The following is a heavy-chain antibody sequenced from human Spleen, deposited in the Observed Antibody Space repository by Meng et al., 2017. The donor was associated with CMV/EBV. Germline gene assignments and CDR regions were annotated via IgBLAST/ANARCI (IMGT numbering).Heavy chain of an antibody. V-gene: IGHV1-2*02. Sequence: ASVKVSCKASGYTFTGYYIHWVRQAPGQGPEWMGWINPNRGGTKYSQKFQGRVTMTRDTSINTAYMELSRLRSDDTAVYYCARTPPPGYFDWSIDYWGQGTLVTVS. CDR3: ARTPPPGYFDWSIDY. CDR1: GYTFTGYY. J-gene: IGHJ4*02. CDR2: INPNRGGT. D-gene: IGHD3-9*01.